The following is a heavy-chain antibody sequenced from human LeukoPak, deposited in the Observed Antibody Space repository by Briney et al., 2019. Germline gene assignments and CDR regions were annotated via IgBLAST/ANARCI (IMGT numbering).Heavy chain of an antibody. Sequence: PGGSLRLSCAASGFTFSSYGMHWVRQAPGKGLEWVAVIWYDGSNKYYADSVKGRFTISRDNSKNTLYLQMNSLRAEDTAVYYCARAYGGNSVYYFDYWGQGTLVTVSS. V-gene: IGHV3-33*01. D-gene: IGHD4-23*01. CDR1: GFTFSSYG. CDR2: IWYDGSNK. J-gene: IGHJ4*02. CDR3: ARAYGGNSVYYFDY.